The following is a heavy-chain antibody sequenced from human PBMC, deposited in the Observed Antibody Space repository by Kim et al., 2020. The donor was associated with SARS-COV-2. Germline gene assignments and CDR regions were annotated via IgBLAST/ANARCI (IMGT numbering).Heavy chain of an antibody. CDR1: GFTFSNSW. Sequence: GGSLRLSCAASGFTFSNSWMNWVRQAPGNGLEWVGRIITKTDGGTTEYAAPGKGRFTISRDDSKNTLYLQMNSLETEDTSIYYYTTASGGHYWGQGTLVT. J-gene: IGHJ4*02. CDR3: TTASGGHY. CDR2: IITKTDGGTT. D-gene: IGHD1-26*01. V-gene: IGHV3-15*01.